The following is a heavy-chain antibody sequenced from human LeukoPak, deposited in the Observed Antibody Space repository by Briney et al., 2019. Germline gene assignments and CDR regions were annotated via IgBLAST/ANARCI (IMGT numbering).Heavy chain of an antibody. D-gene: IGHD3-10*01. J-gene: IGHJ6*03. V-gene: IGHV4-4*07. CDR1: GGSISSYY. CDR3: AREGEYYYGSGSHYYMDV. CDR2: IYTSGST. Sequence: SETLSHTCTVSGGSISSYYWSWIRQPAGKGLEWIGRIYTSGSTNYNPSLKSRVTISVDKSKNQFSLKLSSVTAADTAVYYCAREGEYYYGSGSHYYMDVWGKGTTVTVSS.